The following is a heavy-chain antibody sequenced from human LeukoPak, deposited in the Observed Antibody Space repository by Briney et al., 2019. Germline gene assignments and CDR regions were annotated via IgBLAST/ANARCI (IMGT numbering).Heavy chain of an antibody. CDR3: AKAYSNYFSYSYYYMDV. Sequence: GGSLRLSCAASGFSFSSFAMNWVRQAPGKGLEWVSAISTSGGSTYYADSEKGRFTISRDNSKNTLYLQVNSLRAEDTAVYYCAKAYSNYFSYSYYYMDVWGKGTTVTVSS. D-gene: IGHD4-11*01. V-gene: IGHV3-23*01. CDR1: GFSFSSFA. J-gene: IGHJ6*03. CDR2: ISTSGGST.